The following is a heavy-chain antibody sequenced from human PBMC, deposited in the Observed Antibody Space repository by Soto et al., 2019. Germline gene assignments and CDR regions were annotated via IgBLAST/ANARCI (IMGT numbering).Heavy chain of an antibody. CDR1: GFIFSNYV. J-gene: IGHJ4*02. V-gene: IGHV3-30-3*01. CDR2: MSYDGTTK. Sequence: QVQLVESGGGVVQPGRSLRLSCAASGFIFSNYVMYWVRQAPGKGLEWGAFMSYDGTTKYYADSVKGRFTISRDNSKSTLYLQMNSLRPEDPGVYYCAREVLSSRDFAYWGQGTLVTVSS. D-gene: IGHD2-8*01. CDR3: AREVLSSRDFAY.